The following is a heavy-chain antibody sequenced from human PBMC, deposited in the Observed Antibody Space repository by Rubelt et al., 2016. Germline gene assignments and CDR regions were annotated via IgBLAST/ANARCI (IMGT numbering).Heavy chain of an antibody. D-gene: IGHD3-10*01. CDR1: GESFSGYY. Sequence: QVQLQQWGAGLLKPSETLSLTCAVYGESFSGYYWSWIRQPPGKGLEWIGEINHSGSTNYNPSLKRRVTLSVDTSKNTLSLRLGFVTAAATAVYYWAGGRTGGSRAASYWGQGTLVTVSS. V-gene: IGHV4-34*01. J-gene: IGHJ4*02. CDR2: INHSGST. CDR3: AGGRTGGSRAASY.